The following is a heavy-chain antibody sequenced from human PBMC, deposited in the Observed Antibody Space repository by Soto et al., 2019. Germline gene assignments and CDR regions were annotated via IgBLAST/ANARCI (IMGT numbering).Heavy chain of an antibody. Sequence: PSETLSLTCTVSGGSISSGDYYWSWIRQPPGKGLEWIGYIYYSGSTYYNPSLKSRVTISVDTSKNQFSLKLSSVTAADTAVYYCARDPAVPDYYGSVSSIWGQGTLVTVSS. D-gene: IGHD3-10*01. CDR1: GGSISSGDYY. J-gene: IGHJ4*02. CDR3: ARDPAVPDYYGSVSSI. V-gene: IGHV4-30-4*01. CDR2: IYYSGST.